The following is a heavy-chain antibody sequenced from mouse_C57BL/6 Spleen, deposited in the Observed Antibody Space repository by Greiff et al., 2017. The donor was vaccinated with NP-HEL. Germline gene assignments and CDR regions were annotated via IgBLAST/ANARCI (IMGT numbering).Heavy chain of an antibody. D-gene: IGHD1-1*01. V-gene: IGHV5-16*01. CDR3: ARANYGSSLDY. CDR2: INYDGSST. Sequence: EVKLMESEGGLVQPGSSMKLSCTASGFTFSDYYMAWVRQVPEKGLEWVANINYDGSSTYYLDSLKSRFIISRDNAKNILYLQMSSLKSEDTATYYCARANYGSSLDYWGQGTTLTVSS. CDR1: GFTFSDYY. J-gene: IGHJ2*01.